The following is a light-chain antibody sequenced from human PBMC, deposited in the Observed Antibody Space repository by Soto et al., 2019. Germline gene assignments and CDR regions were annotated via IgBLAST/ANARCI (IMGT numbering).Light chain of an antibody. CDR3: ATWDDRLSGVV. CDR2: RNT. CDR1: NSNIVTNY. J-gene: IGLJ2*01. V-gene: IGLV1-47*01. Sequence: QSVLTQPPSASGTPGQRVTISCSGINSNIVTNYVRWYQQFPGTAPKLLIYRNTQRPSGVPDRFSGSKSVISASLAISGLRSEDEADYFCATWDDRLSGVVFGGGTKLTVL.